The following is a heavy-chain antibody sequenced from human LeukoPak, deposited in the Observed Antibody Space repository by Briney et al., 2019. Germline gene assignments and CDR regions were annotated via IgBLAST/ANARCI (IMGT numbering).Heavy chain of an antibody. V-gene: IGHV3-23*01. CDR1: GFTFSSYA. CDR2: ISGSGGST. Sequence: GGSLRLSCAASGFTFSSYAMSWARQAPGMGLEWVSAISGSGGSTYYADSVKGRFTISRDNSKNTLYLQMNSLRAEDTAIYYCAKGDDYVDYWGQGTLVTVSS. J-gene: IGHJ4*02. CDR3: AKGDDYVDY.